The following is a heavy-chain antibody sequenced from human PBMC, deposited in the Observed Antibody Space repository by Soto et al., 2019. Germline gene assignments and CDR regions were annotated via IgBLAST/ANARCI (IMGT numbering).Heavy chain of an antibody. CDR2: IHSSGST. Sequence: SETLSLTCTVSGGSINNGSYYWSWIRQHPGKGLEWIGYIHSSGSTNYNPSLMSRLTISEDTSKNQFSLKVNSVTAADTAVYYCAREDRNYHDRSGYYLWGQGAQVTSPQ. CDR3: AREDRNYHDRSGYYL. J-gene: IGHJ5*02. D-gene: IGHD3-22*01. CDR1: GGSINNGSYY. V-gene: IGHV4-31*03.